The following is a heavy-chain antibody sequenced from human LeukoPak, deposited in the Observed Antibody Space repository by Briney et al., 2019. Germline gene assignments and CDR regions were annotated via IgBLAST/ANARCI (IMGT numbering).Heavy chain of an antibody. V-gene: IGHV3-7*01. D-gene: IGHD5-18*01. CDR2: IKQDGSAK. CDR3: ARGSGYSYADDAFDI. J-gene: IGHJ3*02. Sequence: GGSLRLSCAASGFTFSSHWMSWVRQAPGKGLEWVANIKQDGSAKYFVDSVKGRFTISRDNAKNSLDLQMNSLRVEDTAVYYCARGSGYSYADDAFDIWGQGTMVTVSS. CDR1: GFTFSSHW.